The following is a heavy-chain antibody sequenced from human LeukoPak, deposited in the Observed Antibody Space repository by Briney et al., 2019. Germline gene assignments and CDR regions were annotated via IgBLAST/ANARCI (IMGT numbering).Heavy chain of an antibody. CDR1: GYTFTSYY. J-gene: IGHJ2*01. D-gene: IGHD4-17*01. CDR2: INPSGGST. Sequence: ASVKVSCKASGYTFTSYYMHWVRQAPGQGLEWMGIINPSGGSTSYAQKFQGRVTMTRDTSTSTVYMELSSLRSEDTAVYYCAREVHDYGDYGNWYFDLWGRGTLVTVSS. V-gene: IGHV1-46*01. CDR3: AREVHDYGDYGNWYFDL.